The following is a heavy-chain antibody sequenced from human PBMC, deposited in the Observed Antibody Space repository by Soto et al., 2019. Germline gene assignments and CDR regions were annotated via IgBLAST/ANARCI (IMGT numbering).Heavy chain of an antibody. D-gene: IGHD3-16*01. CDR1: GFTVSTKY. CDR3: ARDPWAADY. V-gene: IGHV3-66*01. CDR2: IYSGGST. J-gene: IGHJ4*02. Sequence: GGSLRLSCAAPGFTVSTKYMSWVRQAPGKGLEGVSVIYSGGSTFYADSVRGRFTISRDNSKNTVNLQMNSLRAEDTAVYYCARDPWAADYWGQGTLVTVSS.